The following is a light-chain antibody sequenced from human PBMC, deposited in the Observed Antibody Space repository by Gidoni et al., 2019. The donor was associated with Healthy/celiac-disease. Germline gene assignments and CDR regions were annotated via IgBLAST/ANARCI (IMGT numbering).Light chain of an antibody. CDR1: QSVSSSY. CDR3: KQYGSSPT. J-gene: IGKJ1*01. CDR2: GAS. V-gene: IGKV3-20*01. Sequence: EIVLTQSPGTLSLSPGERATLSCRASQSVSSSYLAWYQQKPGQAPRLLIYGASSRATGIPDRFSGSVSGTDFTLTISRLEPEDFAVYYCKQYGSSPTFGQGTIMEIK.